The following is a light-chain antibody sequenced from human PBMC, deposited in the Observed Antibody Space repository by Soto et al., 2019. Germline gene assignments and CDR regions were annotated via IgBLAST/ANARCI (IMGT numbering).Light chain of an antibody. Sequence: QSVLTQPASVSGSPGQSITISCSGTSSDVGAYNYVSWYQLHPGKAPKLMIHEVNERPSGISDRFSGSKSGNTASLTISGLQAEDEADYFCASFARGHTYVFGSGTKVTVL. CDR3: ASFARGHTYV. CDR1: SSDVGAYNY. CDR2: EVN. V-gene: IGLV2-14*01. J-gene: IGLJ1*01.